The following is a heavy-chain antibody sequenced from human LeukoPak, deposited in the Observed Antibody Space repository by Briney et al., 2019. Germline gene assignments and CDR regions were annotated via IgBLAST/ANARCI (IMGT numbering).Heavy chain of an antibody. V-gene: IGHV4-38-2*02. J-gene: IGHJ4*02. CDR1: GYSISTGYY. CDR3: ARVLDYYGSGTRDFDY. D-gene: IGHD3-10*01. CDR2: MYHSGST. Sequence: PSETLSLTCTVSGYSISTGYYWGWIRQPPGKGLEWIGSMYHSGSTYYNPSLKSRVTMSADTSKNQFSPKLNSVTAADTAVYYCARVLDYYGSGTRDFDYWGQGILVTVSS.